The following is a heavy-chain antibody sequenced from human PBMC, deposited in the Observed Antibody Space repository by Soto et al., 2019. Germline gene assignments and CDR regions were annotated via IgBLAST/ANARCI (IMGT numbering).Heavy chain of an antibody. Sequence: PGGSLRLSCAASGFTFSSYWMSWVRQAPGKGLEWVANIKQDGSEKYYVDSVKGRFTISRDNAKNSLYLQMNSLRAEDTAVYYCARESCYYDFWSGSSCGTFDYWGQGTLVTVSS. CDR3: ARESCYYDFWSGSSCGTFDY. J-gene: IGHJ4*02. D-gene: IGHD3-3*01. V-gene: IGHV3-7*03. CDR2: IKQDGSEK. CDR1: GFTFSSYW.